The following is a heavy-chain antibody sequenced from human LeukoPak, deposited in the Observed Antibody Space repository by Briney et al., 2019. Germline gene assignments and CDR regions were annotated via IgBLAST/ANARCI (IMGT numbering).Heavy chain of an antibody. V-gene: IGHV1-2*02. Sequence: RRASVNVSCKASGYTFTGYYMNWVRQAPGQGLEWMGWINPNSGRTNYAHNFQGRVTLTRDPSISTAYMELTGLTSNDTGVYYCARTREYSSTWFFPPFDPWGQGTLVTVSS. CDR2: INPNSGRT. D-gene: IGHD6-13*01. CDR3: ARTREYSSTWFFPPFDP. CDR1: GYTFTGYY. J-gene: IGHJ5*02.